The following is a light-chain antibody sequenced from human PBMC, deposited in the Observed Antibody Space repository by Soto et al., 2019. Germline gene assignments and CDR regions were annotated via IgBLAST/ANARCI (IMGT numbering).Light chain of an antibody. V-gene: IGKV3-11*01. CDR1: QTVRNNY. Sequence: EIVPTQSPATLSVSPGERATLSCRASQTVRNNYLAWYQQKPGQATRLLIYDASKRATGIPARFSGSGFGTDYTLTISSLEPEDFAVYYCQQRSNWRTFGQGSKMDIK. CDR2: DAS. J-gene: IGKJ1*01. CDR3: QQRSNWRT.